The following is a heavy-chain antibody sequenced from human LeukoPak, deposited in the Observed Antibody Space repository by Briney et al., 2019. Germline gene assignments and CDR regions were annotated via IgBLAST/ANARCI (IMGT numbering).Heavy chain of an antibody. J-gene: IGHJ2*01. Sequence: GGSLRLSCAASGFTLSSYAMHWVRLAPGKGLEWVAVISYDGSNTYYADSMKGRVTISRDNSKNTLYLQMNSLRAEDTAVYYCARDPYYGGRTSGWYFDLWGRGTLVTVSS. CDR3: ARDPYYGGRTSGWYFDL. D-gene: IGHD4-23*01. CDR1: GFTLSSYA. V-gene: IGHV3-30-3*01. CDR2: ISYDGSNT.